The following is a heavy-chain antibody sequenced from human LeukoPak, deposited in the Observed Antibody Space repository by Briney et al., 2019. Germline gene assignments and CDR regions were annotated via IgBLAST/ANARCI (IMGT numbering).Heavy chain of an antibody. CDR3: ARYNDASYFDY. V-gene: IGHV2-5*02. D-gene: IGHD3-10*01. Sequence: SAPTLVEPTQTLTLTCTFSGFSLSSRGAAVDWIRQPPGRALEWLALIFWDDHTRYRPSLRSRVTITKGTSYNQVVLTMTNLDPVDTATYHCARYNDASYFDYWGQGTVVTV. CDR1: GFSLSSRGAA. J-gene: IGHJ4*02. CDR2: IFWDDHT.